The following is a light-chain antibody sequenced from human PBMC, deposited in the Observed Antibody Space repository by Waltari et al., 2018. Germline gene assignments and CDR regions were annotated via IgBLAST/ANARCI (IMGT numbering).Light chain of an antibody. CDR3: SSYSDSNNLV. CDR1: SGDVGGYPY. V-gene: IGLV2-8*01. Sequence: QSALTQPPSASGSPGPSVTISCTGTSGDVGGYPYVSWYQQHPGRAPKLIIYEVNKRPSGVPGRFSGSKSGNTASLTVSGPQAEDEAEYYCSSYSDSNNLVFGGGTKLTVL. CDR2: EVN. J-gene: IGLJ2*01.